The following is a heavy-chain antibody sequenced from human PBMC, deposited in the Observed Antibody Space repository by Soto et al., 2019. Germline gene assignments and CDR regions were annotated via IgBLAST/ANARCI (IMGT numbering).Heavy chain of an antibody. V-gene: IGHV1-18*01. D-gene: IGHD6-13*01. CDR2: ISGYNGNT. J-gene: IGHJ4*02. Sequence: QVQLVQSGAEVKKPGASVKVSCKASGYTFTSYGIGWVRQAPGQGLEWRGWISGYNGNTNYAQKLQGRVTMTTDTSTTTAYMELRSMRSDDTAVYYCARVIATAADFDYWGQGTLVTVSS. CDR1: GYTFTSYG. CDR3: ARVIATAADFDY.